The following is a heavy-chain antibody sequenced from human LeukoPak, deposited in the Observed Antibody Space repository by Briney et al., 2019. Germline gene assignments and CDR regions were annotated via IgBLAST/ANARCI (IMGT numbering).Heavy chain of an antibody. V-gene: IGHV3-15*01. CDR3: TTEDYDYVWGSYRLFDY. D-gene: IGHD3-16*02. Sequence: PGGSLRLSCAASGFTFSNAWMSWVRQAPGKGLDWVGRIKSKTDGGTTDYAAPVKGRFTISRDDSKNTLYLQMNSLKTEDTAVYYCTTEDYDYVWGSYRLFDYWGQGTLVTVSS. CDR2: IKSKTDGGTT. J-gene: IGHJ4*02. CDR1: GFTFSNAW.